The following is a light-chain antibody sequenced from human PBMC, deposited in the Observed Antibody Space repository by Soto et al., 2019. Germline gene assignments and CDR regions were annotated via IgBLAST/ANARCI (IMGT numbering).Light chain of an antibody. CDR2: EVS. Sequence: QSALTQPVSVSGSPGQSITISCTGTSSDVGGYNYVSWYQQHPGKAPKLMIYEVSYRPSGVSNRFSGSKSGTTASLTISGLQAEDEADYYCSSYTSSDTVVFGGGTKVTVL. CDR3: SSYTSSDTVV. V-gene: IGLV2-14*01. CDR1: SSDVGGYNY. J-gene: IGLJ2*01.